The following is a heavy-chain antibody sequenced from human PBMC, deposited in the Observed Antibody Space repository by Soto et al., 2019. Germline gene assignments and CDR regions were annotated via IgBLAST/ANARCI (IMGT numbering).Heavy chain of an antibody. CDR3: ARDFALSRVLYGMDV. CDR2: ISYDGSNK. J-gene: IGHJ6*02. CDR1: GFTFSSYA. Sequence: GGSLRLSCAASGFTFSSYAMHWVRQAPGKGLEWVAVISYDGSNKYYADPVKGRFTISRDNSKNTLYLQMNSLRAEDTAVYYCARDFALSRVLYGMDVWGQGTTVTVS. V-gene: IGHV3-30-3*01. D-gene: IGHD3-16*01.